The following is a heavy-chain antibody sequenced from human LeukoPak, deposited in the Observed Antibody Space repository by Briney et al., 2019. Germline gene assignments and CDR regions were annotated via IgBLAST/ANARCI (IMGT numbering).Heavy chain of an antibody. J-gene: IGHJ5*02. CDR1: GFIFSNYG. V-gene: IGHV3-21*01. Sequence: GSLRLSCAASGFIFSNYGIHWVRQAPGKGLEWVSSISSSSSYIYYADSVKGRFTISRDSAKNSLYLQMNSLRAEDTAVYYCAKDGVRYYYGSGSSNWFDPWGQGTLVTVSS. CDR3: AKDGVRYYYGSGSSNWFDP. D-gene: IGHD3-10*01. CDR2: ISSSSSYI.